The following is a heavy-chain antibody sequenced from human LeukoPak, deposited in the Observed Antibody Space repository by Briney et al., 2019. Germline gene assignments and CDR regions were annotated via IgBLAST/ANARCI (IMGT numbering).Heavy chain of an antibody. CDR2: IKQDGTQK. CDR1: GFTFRSYW. J-gene: IGHJ3*01. CDR3: GRDCGSDGSQAFHL. D-gene: IGHD2-21*02. Sequence: PGGSLRLSCAASGFTFRSYWMTWVRQAPGKGLEWVADIKQDGTQKYYVDSVEGRFTISRDNAKNSLYLQMNSLRVEDTAVYYCGRDCGSDGSQAFHLWGQGTMVTVSS. V-gene: IGHV3-7*05.